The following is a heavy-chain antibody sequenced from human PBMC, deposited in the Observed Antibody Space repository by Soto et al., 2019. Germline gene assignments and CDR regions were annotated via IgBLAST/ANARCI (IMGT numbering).Heavy chain of an antibody. CDR3: VRIRRGDGYTFGY. Sequence: EVQLVESGGVSVQPRGSLRLSCTASGFTLSNYWMHWVRQAPGKGLVWVSRINTDGSTTTYADSVKGRFTISRDNAKNTLYLQMNSLRDEDTAVYYCVRIRRGDGYTFGYWGQGTLVTVSS. V-gene: IGHV3-74*01. J-gene: IGHJ4*02. CDR1: GFTLSNYW. D-gene: IGHD5-12*01. CDR2: INTDGSTT.